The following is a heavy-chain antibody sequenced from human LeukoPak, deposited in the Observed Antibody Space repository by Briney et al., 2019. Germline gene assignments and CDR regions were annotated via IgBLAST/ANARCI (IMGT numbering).Heavy chain of an antibody. V-gene: IGHV3-23*01. Sequence: GGSLRLSCAASGFTFSSYAMSWVRQAPGKGLEWVSAISGSGGSTYYADSVKGRFTISKDNSKNTLYLQMNSLRAEDTAVYYCATHLGDILTGYYSFDYWGQGTLVTVSS. CDR2: ISGSGGST. D-gene: IGHD3-9*01. J-gene: IGHJ4*02. CDR3: ATHLGDILTGYYSFDY. CDR1: GFTFSSYA.